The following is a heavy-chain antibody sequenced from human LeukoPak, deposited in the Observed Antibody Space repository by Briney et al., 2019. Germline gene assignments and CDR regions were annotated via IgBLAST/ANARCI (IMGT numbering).Heavy chain of an antibody. J-gene: IGHJ5*02. D-gene: IGHD2-2*02. CDR1: GGSISSYY. CDR2: IYYSGST. Sequence: PSETLSLTCTVSGGSISSYYWSWLRQPPGKGLEWIGYIYYSGSTNYNPSLKSRVTISVDTSKNQFSLTLSSVTAADTAVYYCARGEYQLLYGLFDLWGQGTLVTVSS. V-gene: IGHV4-59*01. CDR3: ARGEYQLLYGLFDL.